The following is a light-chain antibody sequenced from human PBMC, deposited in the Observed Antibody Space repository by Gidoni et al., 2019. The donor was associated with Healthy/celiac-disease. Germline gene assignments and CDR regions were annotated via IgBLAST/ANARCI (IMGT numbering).Light chain of an antibody. CDR2: AAC. CDR3: QKYNSGPRELT. J-gene: IGKJ4*01. Sequence: DIQMTQSPSPVTASVGDRGTITCRASPGISNYLAWYQQKPGKGPKLLIYAACTLQSGVPSRFSGSGSGTDFTLTISSRQPEDVATYYCQKYNSGPRELTFXAXTKVDIK. CDR1: PGISNY. V-gene: IGKV1-27*01.